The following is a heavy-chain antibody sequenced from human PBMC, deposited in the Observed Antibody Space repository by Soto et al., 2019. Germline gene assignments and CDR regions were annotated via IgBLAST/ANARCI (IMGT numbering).Heavy chain of an antibody. D-gene: IGHD6-13*01. V-gene: IGHV1-3*01. J-gene: IGHJ5*02. CDR1: GYTFTNYA. CDR2: INAANGIT. Sequence: GASVKVSCKASGYTFTNYAIHWVRQAPGQRLEWMAWINAANGITKSSQKFQGRVTITADEPTSTAYMELRSLRSDDTAVYYCAREPAAGDWFDPWGQGTLVTSPQ. CDR3: AREPAAGDWFDP.